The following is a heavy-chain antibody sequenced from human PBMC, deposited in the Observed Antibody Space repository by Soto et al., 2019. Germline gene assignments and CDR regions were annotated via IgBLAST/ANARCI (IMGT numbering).Heavy chain of an antibody. D-gene: IGHD3-3*01. CDR1: GGSISTYY. CDR3: ARDGSGYDFWSGPYFFDY. Sequence: SETLSLTCTVSGGSISTYYWSWIRQPPGKGLEWIGYIYYNGRTNYNPSLESRVTISLDTSKSQFSLKLSSVSAADTAVYYCARDGSGYDFWSGPYFFDYWGPGTLVTVS. J-gene: IGHJ4*02. V-gene: IGHV4-59*01. CDR2: IYYNGRT.